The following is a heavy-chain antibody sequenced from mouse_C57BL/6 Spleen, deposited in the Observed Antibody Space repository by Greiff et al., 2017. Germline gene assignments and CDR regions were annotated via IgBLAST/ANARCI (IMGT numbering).Heavy chain of an antibody. D-gene: IGHD2-4*01. V-gene: IGHV1-55*01. CDR3: ARNYDYDGDWYFDV. CDR2: IYPGSGST. Sequence: VQLQQPGAELVKPGASVKMSCKASGYTFTSYWITWVKQRPGQGLEWIGDIYPGSGSTNYNEKFKSKATLTVDTSSSTAYMQLSSLTSEDSAVYYCARNYDYDGDWYFDVWGTETTVTVSS. CDR1: GYTFTSYW. J-gene: IGHJ1*03.